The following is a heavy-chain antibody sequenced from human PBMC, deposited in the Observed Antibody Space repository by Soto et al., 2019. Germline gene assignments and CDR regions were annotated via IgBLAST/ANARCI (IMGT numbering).Heavy chain of an antibody. Sequence: EVRLMESGGGLVQPGGSLRLSCAASGFIVSSNYMTWVRQAPGKGLEWVSLLYSGGATHYAASVKGRFTISSHSSQNTLFLQMNSLRTEDPATYYCVRGRYGSEIHWGQGTRVTVSS. CDR2: LYSGGAT. CDR1: GFIVSSNY. J-gene: IGHJ4*02. D-gene: IGHD3-10*01. V-gene: IGHV3-53*04. CDR3: VRGRYGSEIH.